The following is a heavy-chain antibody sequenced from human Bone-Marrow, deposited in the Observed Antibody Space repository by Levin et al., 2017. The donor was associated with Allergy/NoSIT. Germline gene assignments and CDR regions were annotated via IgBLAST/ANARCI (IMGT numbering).Heavy chain of an antibody. J-gene: IGHJ4*02. V-gene: IGHV1-2*06. CDR1: GYTFTGYY. CDR3: ARDLRDSSGYYYGGFDY. CDR2: INPNSGGT. Sequence: ASVKVSCKASGYTFTGYYMHWVRQAPGQGLEWMGRINPNSGGTNYAQKFQGRVTMTRDTSISTAYMELSRLRSDDTAVYYCARDLRDSSGYYYGGFDYWGQGTLVTVSS. D-gene: IGHD3-22*01.